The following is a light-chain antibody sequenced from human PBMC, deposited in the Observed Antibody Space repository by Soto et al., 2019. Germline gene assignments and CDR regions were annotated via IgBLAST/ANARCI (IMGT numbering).Light chain of an antibody. J-gene: IGLJ2*01. V-gene: IGLV2-8*01. Sequence: QSALTQPPSASGSPGQSVTISCTGTSSDVGGYGYVSWYQQHPGKAPKLMIFEVTKRASGVPNRFSGSKSGNTASLNVSGLQAEDEADYYCSSYAGINTDVVFGGGTKLTVL. CDR1: SSDVGGYGY. CDR3: SSYAGINTDVV. CDR2: EVT.